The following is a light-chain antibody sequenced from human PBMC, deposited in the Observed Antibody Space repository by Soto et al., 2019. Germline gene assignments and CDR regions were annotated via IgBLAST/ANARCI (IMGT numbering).Light chain of an antibody. CDR1: SSDIGAYNY. CDR2: EVS. CDR3: SSYTSSSTLV. V-gene: IGLV2-14*01. Sequence: QSALTQPASVSGSPGQSITISCTGTSSDIGAYNYVSWSQQHPGKAPKLIICEVSNRPSGVSNRFSGSKSGNTASLTISGLQAEDEADYYCSSYTSSSTLVFGTGTKVTVL. J-gene: IGLJ1*01.